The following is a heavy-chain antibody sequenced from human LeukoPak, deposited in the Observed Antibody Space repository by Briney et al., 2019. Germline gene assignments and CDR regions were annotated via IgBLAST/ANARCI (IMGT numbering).Heavy chain of an antibody. CDR3: AASVVVPAAMIRFDP. CDR2: IYHSGST. V-gene: IGHV4-38-2*01. CDR1: GYSISSGYY. J-gene: IGHJ5*02. D-gene: IGHD2-2*01. Sequence: SETLSLTCAVSGYSISSGYYWGWIRQPPGKGLEWIGSIYHSGSTYYTPSLESRVTISGDTSKNQFSLKLSSVTAADTAVYYCAASVVVPAAMIRFDPWGQGTLVTVSS.